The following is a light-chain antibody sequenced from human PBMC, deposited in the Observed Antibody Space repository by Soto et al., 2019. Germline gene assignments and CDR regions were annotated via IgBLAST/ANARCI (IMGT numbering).Light chain of an antibody. V-gene: IGKV3-11*01. J-gene: IGKJ5*01. CDR2: DAS. CDR1: RSVSNY. CDR3: QQRSNWPIT. Sequence: EIVLTQSPATLSLSPGESAPLSCSASRSVSNYLAWYQQKPGQAPRLLIYDASSRPTDIPVRFSGSGSGTDFTLTISSLEPEDFALYYCQQRSNWPITFGQGTRLEIK.